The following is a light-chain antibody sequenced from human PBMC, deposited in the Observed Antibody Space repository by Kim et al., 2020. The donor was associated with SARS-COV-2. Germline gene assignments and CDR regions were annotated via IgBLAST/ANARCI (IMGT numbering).Light chain of an antibody. CDR2: DAS. CDR1: QSVSSY. V-gene: IGKV3-11*01. CDR3: QQRSNWPPMYT. J-gene: IGKJ2*01. Sequence: EIVLTQSPATLSLSPGERATLSCRASQSVSSYLAWYQQKPGQAPRLLIYDASNMATGIPARFSGSGSGTDFTLTISSLEPEDFAVYYCQQRSNWPPMYTFGQGTKLGI.